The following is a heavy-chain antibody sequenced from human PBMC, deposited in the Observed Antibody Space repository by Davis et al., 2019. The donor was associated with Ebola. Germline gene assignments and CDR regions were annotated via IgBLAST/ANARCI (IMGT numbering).Heavy chain of an antibody. CDR1: GGSISSSSYY. V-gene: IGHV4-39*01. J-gene: IGHJ3*02. CDR2: IYYSGST. D-gene: IGHD3-22*01. CDR3: ARWGYYYDSSGYYGDAFDI. Sequence: SETLSLTCTVSGGSISSSSYYWGWIRQPPGKGLEWIGSIYYSGSTYYNPSLKSRVTISVDTSKNQFSLKLSSVTAADTAVYYCARWGYYYDSSGYYGDAFDIWGQGTMVTVSS.